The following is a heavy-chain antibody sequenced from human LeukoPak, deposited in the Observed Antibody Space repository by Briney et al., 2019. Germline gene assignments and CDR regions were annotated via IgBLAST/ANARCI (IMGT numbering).Heavy chain of an antibody. CDR1: GDSISSGRYY. J-gene: IGHJ2*01. V-gene: IGHV4-61*02. CDR2: IYTSGKT. Sequence: SETLSLTCTVSGDSISSGRYYWSWVRQPAGKELEWIGRIYTSGKTDYNPYTPSLKSRVTISVDTSKKQFSLNLRSVIAADTAIYYCAREPYSKNYLWSRNWYFDLWGRGTLVTVSS. CDR3: AREPYSKNYLWSRNWYFDL. D-gene: IGHD2-8*02.